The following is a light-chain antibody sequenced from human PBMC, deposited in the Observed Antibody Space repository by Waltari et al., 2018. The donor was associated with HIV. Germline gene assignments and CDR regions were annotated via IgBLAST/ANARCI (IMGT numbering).Light chain of an antibody. CDR2: GNV. CDR1: SSNVEAAND. Sequence: QSVLTQPPSVSGAPGQRVTISCPKSSSNVEAANDVHWFQQVPGTAPKLLIYGNVNRPSGVPDRFSGSRSGNSASLAITGLQAEDEADYYCQSYDTSLTDIIFGGGTKLTVL. V-gene: IGLV1-40*01. CDR3: QSYDTSLTDII. J-gene: IGLJ2*01.